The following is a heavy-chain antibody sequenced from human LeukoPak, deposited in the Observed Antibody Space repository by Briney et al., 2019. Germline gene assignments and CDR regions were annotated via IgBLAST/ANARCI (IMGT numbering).Heavy chain of an antibody. Sequence: GGSLRLSCAASGFTFSSYSMNWVRQAPGKGLEWVSSISSSSSYIYYADSVKGRFTISRDNAKNSLYLQMNSLRADDTSVYYCGRGGNRGQLLWFGELFTKWFDPWGQGTLVTVSS. CDR1: GFTFSSYS. J-gene: IGHJ5*02. CDR2: ISSSSSYI. D-gene: IGHD3-10*01. V-gene: IGHV3-21*01. CDR3: GRGGNRGQLLWFGELFTKWFDP.